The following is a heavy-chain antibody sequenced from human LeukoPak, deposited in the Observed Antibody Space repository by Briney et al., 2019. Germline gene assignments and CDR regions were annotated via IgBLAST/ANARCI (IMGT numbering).Heavy chain of an antibody. V-gene: IGHV3-30*18. J-gene: IGHJ4*02. CDR2: ISYDGSNK. CDR3: ANVSPPFDY. CDR1: GFTFSSYG. D-gene: IGHD5/OR15-5a*01. Sequence: GRSLRLSCAASGFTFSSYGMHWVRQAPGKGLEWVAVISYDGSNKYYADSVKGRFTISRDNSKNTLYLQTNSLRAEDTAVYYCANVSPPFDYWGQGTLVTVSS.